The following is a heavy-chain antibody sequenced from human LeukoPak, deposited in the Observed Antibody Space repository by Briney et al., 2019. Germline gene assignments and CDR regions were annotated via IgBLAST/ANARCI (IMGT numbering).Heavy chain of an antibody. D-gene: IGHD5-12*01. J-gene: IGHJ6*03. Sequence: PSETLSLTCTVSGASISRNSDYWGWIRRAPGQGLEWIASIHYSGKTYYNPSLERRVTMSVDMANNQFSLRLSTATAADTAIYYCARDVRGIDYQNGRVRPPKTYYYYIDVWGKGTTVTVSS. CDR2: IHYSGKT. CDR3: ARDVRGIDYQNGRVRPPKTYYYYIDV. CDR1: GASISRNSDY. V-gene: IGHV4-39*07.